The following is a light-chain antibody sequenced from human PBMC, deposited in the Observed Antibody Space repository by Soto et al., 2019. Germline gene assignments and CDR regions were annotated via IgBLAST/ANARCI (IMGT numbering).Light chain of an antibody. V-gene: IGLV1-40*01. CDR3: QAYDSSLRDVV. Sequence: QSVLTQPPSVSGAPGQRVTISCTGSSSDIGAGYDVHWYQQLPGTAPKLLIYGNNNRPSGVPDRFSGSKSGTSASLAIAGLQAEDDADYYCQAYDSSLRDVVFGGGTKLTVL. J-gene: IGLJ2*01. CDR2: GNN. CDR1: SSDIGAGYD.